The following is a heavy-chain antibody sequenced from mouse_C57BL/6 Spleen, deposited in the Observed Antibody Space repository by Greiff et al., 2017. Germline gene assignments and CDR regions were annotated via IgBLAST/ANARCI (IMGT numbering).Heavy chain of an antibody. D-gene: IGHD4-1*02. Sequence: EVKLVESGGGLVQPGGSLSLSCAASGFTFTDYYMSWVRQPPGKALEWLGFIRNKANGYTTEYSASVKGRFTISRDNSQSILYLQMNALRAEDSATYYCARASTGTAGFAYWGQGTLVTVSA. J-gene: IGHJ3*01. CDR1: GFTFTDYY. CDR2: IRNKANGYTT. V-gene: IGHV7-3*01. CDR3: ARASTGTAGFAY.